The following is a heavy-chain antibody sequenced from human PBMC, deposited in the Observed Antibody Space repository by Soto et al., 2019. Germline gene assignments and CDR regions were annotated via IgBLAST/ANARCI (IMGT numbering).Heavy chain of an antibody. V-gene: IGHV1-3*01. CDR3: ASSGPAAIFYYYYGMDV. Sequence: QVQLVQSGAEAKKPGASVKVSCKASGYTFTSYAMHWVRQAPGQRLEWMGWINAGNGNTKYSQKFQGRVTITRDTSASTAYMELSSLRSEDTAVYYCASSGPAAIFYYYYGMDVWGQGTTVTVSS. J-gene: IGHJ6*02. CDR1: GYTFTSYA. D-gene: IGHD2-2*01. CDR2: INAGNGNT.